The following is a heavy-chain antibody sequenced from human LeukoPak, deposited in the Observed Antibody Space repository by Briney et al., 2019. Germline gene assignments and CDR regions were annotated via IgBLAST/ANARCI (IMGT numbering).Heavy chain of an antibody. D-gene: IGHD6-19*01. CDR3: VKSSSGWYVWFDY. Sequence: GGSLRLSCAASGFTFSSYAMSWVRQAPGKGLEWVSAISGSGGSTYYADSVKGRFTISRDNSKNTLYLQMNSLRAEDTAVYYCVKSSSGWYVWFDYWGQGTLVTVSS. V-gene: IGHV3-23*01. CDR1: GFTFSSYA. CDR2: ISGSGGST. J-gene: IGHJ4*02.